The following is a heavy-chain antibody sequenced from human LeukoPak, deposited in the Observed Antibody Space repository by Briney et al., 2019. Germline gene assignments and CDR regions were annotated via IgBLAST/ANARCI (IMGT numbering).Heavy chain of an antibody. J-gene: IGHJ6*03. CDR1: GFTFSNYA. V-gene: IGHV3-23*01. CDR2: ISGSGGST. Sequence: PGRSLRLSCAASGFTFSNYAMSWVRQAPGKGLEWVSAISGSGGSTYYADSVKGRFTISRDNSKNTLSLQMNSLRAGDTAVYYCAKDLRVIVVMYYMDVWGKGTTVTVSS. D-gene: IGHD2-2*01. CDR3: AKDLRVIVVMYYMDV.